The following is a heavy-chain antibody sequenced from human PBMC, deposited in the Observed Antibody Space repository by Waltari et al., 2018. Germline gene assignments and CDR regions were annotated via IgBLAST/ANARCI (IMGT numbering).Heavy chain of an antibody. J-gene: IGHJ4*02. Sequence: QVQLVESGGGVVQPGGSLRLSCAASGFTFSSYGMHWVRQAPGKGLEWVAFIRYDGSNKYYADSVKGRVTISRDNSKNTLYLQMNSLRAEDTAVYYCAKDFFGTTKYYFDYWGQGTLVTVSS. V-gene: IGHV3-30*02. CDR1: GFTFSSYG. D-gene: IGHD4-17*01. CDR2: IRYDGSNK. CDR3: AKDFFGTTKYYFDY.